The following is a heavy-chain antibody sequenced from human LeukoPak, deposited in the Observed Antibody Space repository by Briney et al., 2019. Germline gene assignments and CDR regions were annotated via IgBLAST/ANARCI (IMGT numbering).Heavy chain of an antibody. CDR2: IRYDGSNK. D-gene: IGHD2-15*01. V-gene: IGHV3-30*02. CDR3: AKDNGCSGGSCYSRRSRLLHYYMDV. J-gene: IGHJ6*03. Sequence: GGSLRLSCAASGFTFSSYGMHWVRQAPGKGLEWVAFIRYDGSNKYYADSVKGRFTISRDNSKNTLYLQMNSLRAEDTAVYYCAKDNGCSGGSCYSRRSRLLHYYMDVWGKGTTVTISS. CDR1: GFTFSSYG.